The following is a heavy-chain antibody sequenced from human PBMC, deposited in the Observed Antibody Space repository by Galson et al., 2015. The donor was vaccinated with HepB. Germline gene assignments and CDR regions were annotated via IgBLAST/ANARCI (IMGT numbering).Heavy chain of an antibody. CDR3: AKDRNGTSAGTDGMDV. J-gene: IGHJ6*02. V-gene: IGHV3-23*01. CDR1: GFPFSTYT. D-gene: IGHD3-10*01. CDR2: ISGSGGTT. Sequence: SLRLSCAASGFPFSTYTMSWVRQAPGKGLEWVSAISGSGGTTYYADSVRGRFTISRDNTKRTLYLQMNRLRGEDTALYYCAKDRNGTSAGTDGMDVWGQGTTVTVFS.